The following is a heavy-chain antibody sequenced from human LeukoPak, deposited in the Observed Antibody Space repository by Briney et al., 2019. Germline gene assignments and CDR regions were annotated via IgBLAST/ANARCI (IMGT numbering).Heavy chain of an antibody. CDR1: GFIFRSYG. CDR2: IRYDGNNE. CDR3: ARDLGQYYDTSDNWFDP. J-gene: IGHJ5*02. V-gene: IGHV3-30*02. Sequence: GGSLRLSCAASGFIFRSYGMHWVRQAPGSGLEWVAFIRYDGNNEDYVDSVKGRFTISRDNAKNTLNLQMNSLRAEDTAVYYCARDLGQYYDTSDNWFDPWGQGTLVTVSS. D-gene: IGHD3-22*01.